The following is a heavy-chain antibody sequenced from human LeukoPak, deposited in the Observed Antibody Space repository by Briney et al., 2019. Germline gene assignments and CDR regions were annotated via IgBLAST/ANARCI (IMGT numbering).Heavy chain of an antibody. J-gene: IGHJ6*04. D-gene: IGHD5-12*01. V-gene: IGHV4-34*01. CDR1: GGSFSGYY. CDR3: ALRGRYSGYSYYYYGMDV. CDR2: INHSGST. Sequence: SETLSLTCAVHGGSFSGYYRSWIRQPPGKGLERIGEINHSGSTNYNPSLKSRVTISVDTSKNQFSLKLSSVTAADTAVYYCALRGRYSGYSYYYYGMDVWGKGTTVTVSS.